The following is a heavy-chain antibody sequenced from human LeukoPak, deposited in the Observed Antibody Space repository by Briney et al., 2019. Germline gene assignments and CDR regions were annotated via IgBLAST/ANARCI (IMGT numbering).Heavy chain of an antibody. CDR1: GFTGNNNY. D-gene: IGHD1-26*01. CDR2: IYSGDTT. Sequence: GGSLRLSGAASGFTGNNNYMSWVRQAPGKGLEGVSVIYSGDTTYYADSVRGRFSISRDSSKNTVYLQMTSLRVEDTAVHYCGRDPGGSYSHGIWGQGTLVTVSS. J-gene: IGHJ4*02. CDR3: GRDPGGSYSHGI. V-gene: IGHV3-53*01.